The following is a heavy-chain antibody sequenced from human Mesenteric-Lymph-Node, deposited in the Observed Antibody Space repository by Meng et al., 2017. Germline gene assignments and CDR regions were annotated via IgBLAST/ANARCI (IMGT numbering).Heavy chain of an antibody. J-gene: IGHJ6*02. CDR1: GFTFDDYA. CDR2: ISWNSGSI. Sequence: SLKISCAASGFTFDDYAMHWVRQGPGKGLVWVSGISWNSGSIGYADSVKGRFTISRDNAKNSLYLQMNSQRAEDTALYYCGKDISRGSGGRRGDYYYLLDVWGQGTTVTVSS. V-gene: IGHV3-9*01. CDR3: GKDISRGSGGRRGDYYYLLDV. D-gene: IGHD1-26*01.